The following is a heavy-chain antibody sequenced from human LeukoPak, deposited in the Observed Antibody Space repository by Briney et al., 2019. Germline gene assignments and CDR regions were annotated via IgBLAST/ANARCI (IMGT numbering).Heavy chain of an antibody. CDR3: AKGSYGSGKYWYLDL. CDR2: MSYDGSNK. V-gene: IGHV3-30*18. CDR1: GFTFSSYG. D-gene: IGHD3-10*01. Sequence: PGRSLRLSCAASGFTFSSYGMHWVRQAPGKGLEWVAVMSYDGSNKYYADSVKGRFTISRDNSKNTLYLQMNSLRAEDMAVYYCAKGSYGSGKYWYLDLWGRGTLVTVSS. J-gene: IGHJ2*01.